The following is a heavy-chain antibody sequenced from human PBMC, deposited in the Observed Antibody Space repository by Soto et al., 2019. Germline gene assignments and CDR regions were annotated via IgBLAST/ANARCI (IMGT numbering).Heavy chain of an antibody. V-gene: IGHV4-4*02. CDR1: GGSVTAPDW. D-gene: IGHD1-1*01. CDR2: VHISGHS. Sequence: PSETLSLTCTLSGGSVTAPDWWNWVRQSPDKGLEWIAEVHISGHSNYNPFLRSRVSVSIDSSKNQLYLNLNSVTAADTAIYYCARVRQGCSANNCYFDPWGQGTQVTVSS. J-gene: IGHJ5*01. CDR3: ARVRQGCSANNCYFDP.